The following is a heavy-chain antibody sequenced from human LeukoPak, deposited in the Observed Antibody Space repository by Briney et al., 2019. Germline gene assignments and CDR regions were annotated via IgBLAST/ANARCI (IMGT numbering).Heavy chain of an antibody. V-gene: IGHV1-18*01. J-gene: IGHJ6*02. CDR2: ISPYNGNT. CDR3: ASSSRGDIAVGYYGLDV. CDR1: GYAFITYG. Sequence: ASVKVSCKASGYAFITYGITWVRQAPGQGLEWMGWISPYNGNTNYAQKLQGRVTMTTDTSTSTAYMELRSLRSDDTAVYYCASSSRGDIAVGYYGLDVWGQGTTVTVS. D-gene: IGHD2-15*01.